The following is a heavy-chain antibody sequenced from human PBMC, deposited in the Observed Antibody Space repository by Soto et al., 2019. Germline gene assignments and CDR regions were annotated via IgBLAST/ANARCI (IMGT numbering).Heavy chain of an antibody. CDR1: GFTISSCW. D-gene: IGHD6-25*01. CDR3: DIAAVRPQDTAY. Sequence: PGGSRILSCGVSGFTISSCWMHWVRQAPGKGLVWVSRINGDGSSTNYADSVTGRFTISRDTAENTLYLQVHTLRAEDTGVYYCDIAAVRPQDTAYSGQGNHVIDSS. J-gene: IGHJ4*02. V-gene: IGHV3-74*01. CDR2: INGDGSST.